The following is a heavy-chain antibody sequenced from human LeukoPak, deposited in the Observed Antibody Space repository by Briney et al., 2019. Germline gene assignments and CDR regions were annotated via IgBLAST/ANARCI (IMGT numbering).Heavy chain of an antibody. V-gene: IGHV3-30-3*01. CDR3: ARDPIIAVAGTFDY. J-gene: IGHJ4*02. CDR2: ISYDGSNK. D-gene: IGHD6-19*01. CDR1: GFTFSSYA. Sequence: GGSLRLSYAASGFTFSSYAMHWVRQAPGKGLEWVAVISYDGSNKYYADSVKGRFTISRDNSKNTLYLQMNSLRAEDTAVYYCARDPIIAVAGTFDYWGQGTLVTVSS.